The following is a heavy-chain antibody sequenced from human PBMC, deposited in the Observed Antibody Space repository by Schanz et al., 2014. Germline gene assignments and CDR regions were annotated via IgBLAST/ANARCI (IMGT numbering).Heavy chain of an antibody. Sequence: QLQLQESGPGLVKASETLSLTCSVSGGSINSGGYRWGWIRQPPGKGLEWIGTMYSSGSTYYNPPLKSGDHIPTDTSGNQFSGRVISVTAADTALYYCARLRGGGVIITTWGQGTLVTVSS. D-gene: IGHD3-10*01. CDR1: GGSINSGGYR. V-gene: IGHV4-39*01. J-gene: IGHJ5*02. CDR3: ARLRGGGVIITT. CDR2: MYSSGST.